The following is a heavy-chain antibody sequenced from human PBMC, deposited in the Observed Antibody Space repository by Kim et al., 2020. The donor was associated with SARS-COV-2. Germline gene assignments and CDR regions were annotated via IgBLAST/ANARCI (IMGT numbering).Heavy chain of an antibody. Sequence: SGTLSLTCTVSGDSINSGLNYWSWIRHYPGKGLEWIGFIYYSGKTYYNPSLKSRVTLSLDKSKNQFSLKINSVTAADTAVYYCARDVSGGMDVWGRGTT. V-gene: IGHV4-31*03. CDR1: GDSINSGLNY. D-gene: IGHD6-25*01. J-gene: IGHJ6*02. CDR3: ARDVSGGMDV. CDR2: IYYSGKT.